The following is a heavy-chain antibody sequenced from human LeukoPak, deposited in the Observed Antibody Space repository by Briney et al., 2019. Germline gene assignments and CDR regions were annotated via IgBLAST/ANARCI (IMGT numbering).Heavy chain of an antibody. Sequence: SETLSLTCTVSGDAISSFHWSWIRQPPGKGLEWIGCVYHSGSTNFNPSLESRVTISRDTSKNQFSLKLSSVTAADTAVYYCARRNCSGGSCYGEVDYWGQGTQVTVSS. CDR3: ARRNCSGGSCYGEVDY. J-gene: IGHJ4*02. V-gene: IGHV4-59*01. CDR2: VYHSGST. CDR1: GDAISSFH. D-gene: IGHD2-15*01.